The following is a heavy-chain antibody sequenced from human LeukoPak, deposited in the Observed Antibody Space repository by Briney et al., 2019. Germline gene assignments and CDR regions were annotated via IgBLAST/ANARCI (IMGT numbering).Heavy chain of an antibody. J-gene: IGHJ4*02. V-gene: IGHV4-39*02. CDR1: GGSISSSSYY. Sequence: SETLSLTCTVSGGSISSSSYYWGWIRQPPGKGLEWIGNIYYSGSTYYNPSLKSRVTISVDTSKNQFSLKLSSVTAADTAVYYCAREVGATALGYWGQGTLVTVSP. CDR3: AREVGATALGY. CDR2: IYYSGST. D-gene: IGHD1-26*01.